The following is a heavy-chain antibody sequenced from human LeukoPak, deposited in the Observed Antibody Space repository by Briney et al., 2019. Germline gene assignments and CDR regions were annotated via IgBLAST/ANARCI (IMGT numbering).Heavy chain of an antibody. D-gene: IGHD3-10*01. CDR1: GVSVRSGSNY. J-gene: IGHJ5*02. Sequence: PSETLSLTCSVSGVSVRSGSNYWGWISQPPGKTLEWIGSIYSSGSTYYNSSLKSRVTISVDTSKNQFSLKLSSVTAADTAVYYCARAKDLYGSGTPGWFDPWGQGTLVTVSS. CDR2: IYSSGST. CDR3: ARAKDLYGSGTPGWFDP. V-gene: IGHV4-39*07.